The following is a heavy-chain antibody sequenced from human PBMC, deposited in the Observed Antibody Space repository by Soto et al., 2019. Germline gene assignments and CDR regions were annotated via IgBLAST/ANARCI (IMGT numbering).Heavy chain of an antibody. Sequence: SETLSLTCTFSGGSRFGDYCTWIRQPAGGGLEWIGRINSDGNTNYSPSLKSRVTMSVDPSRKHFSLNLTSVTAADTASYFCARARRLENWFDPWGPGIQVTVSS. CDR2: INSDGNT. CDR1: GGSRFGDY. CDR3: ARARRLENWFDP. J-gene: IGHJ5*02. V-gene: IGHV4-4*07. D-gene: IGHD5-12*01.